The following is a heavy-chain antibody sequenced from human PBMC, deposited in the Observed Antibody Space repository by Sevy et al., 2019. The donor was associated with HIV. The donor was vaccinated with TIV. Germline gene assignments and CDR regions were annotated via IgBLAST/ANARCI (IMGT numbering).Heavy chain of an antibody. D-gene: IGHD6-19*01. CDR3: ARASYGSGWKAYHDY. J-gene: IGHJ4*02. Sequence: GGCLRLSCAASGFTFSSYGMHWVRQAPGKGLEWVAVIWDDGSNKYYADSVKGRFTISRDNSKNTLYLQMNSLRAEDPAGYYCARASYGSGWKAYHDYWGQGTLVTVSS. CDR1: GFTFSSYG. V-gene: IGHV3-33*01. CDR2: IWDDGSNK.